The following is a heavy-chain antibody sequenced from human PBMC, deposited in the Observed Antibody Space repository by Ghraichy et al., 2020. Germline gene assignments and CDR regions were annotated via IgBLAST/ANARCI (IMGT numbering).Heavy chain of an antibody. D-gene: IGHD2-21*02. Sequence: GALRLSCVASGFTFSTYAMNWVRQAPGKGLEWVSAISRSGGTTYYADSVKGRFTVSRDNSKNTLYLQMKSLSAEDTAVYYCAKAYCGGDCSSPPPDYWGQGTLVIVSS. V-gene: IGHV3-23*01. CDR1: GFTFSTYA. J-gene: IGHJ4*02. CDR2: ISRSGGTT. CDR3: AKAYCGGDCSSPPPDY.